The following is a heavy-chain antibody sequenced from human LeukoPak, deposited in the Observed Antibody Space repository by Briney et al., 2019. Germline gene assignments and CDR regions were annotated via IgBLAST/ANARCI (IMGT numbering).Heavy chain of an antibody. CDR3: ATNWSDFDY. CDR1: GGSISSSSYY. CDR2: IYLGGTT. J-gene: IGHJ4*02. Sequence: PSETLSLTCTVSGGSISSSSYYWGWIRQPPGQGLEWIASIYLGGTTYYTPSLKSRVTISVDTSKNQLSLRLSSVTAADTAVYYCATNWSDFDYWGPGTLVTVSS. V-gene: IGHV4-39*01. D-gene: IGHD1-1*01.